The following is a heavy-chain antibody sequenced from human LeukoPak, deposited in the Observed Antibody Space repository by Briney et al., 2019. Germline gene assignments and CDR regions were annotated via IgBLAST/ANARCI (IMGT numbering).Heavy chain of an antibody. CDR2: ISSSSSYI. Sequence: GGSLRLSCAASGFSFSRFTINWVRLAPGKGLEWVSSISSSSSYIQYADSVKGRFTVSRDNAKSSLYLQMDRLKAEDTAVYYCARDMFADTSGWYSTSFDYWGQGTLVTVSS. J-gene: IGHJ4*02. CDR3: ARDMFADTSGWYSTSFDY. V-gene: IGHV3-21*01. D-gene: IGHD6-19*01. CDR1: GFSFSRFT.